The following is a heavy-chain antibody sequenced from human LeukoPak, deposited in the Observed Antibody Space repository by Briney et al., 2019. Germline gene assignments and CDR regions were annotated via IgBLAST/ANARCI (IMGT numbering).Heavy chain of an antibody. J-gene: IGHJ4*02. CDR3: ARDIAYRASFDY. D-gene: IGHD4-11*01. Sequence: PGGSLRLSCAASGFRFSSYGMSWVRQAPGKGLEWVSALSGGGSSAYYADSVKGRFTISRDNAKNSLYLQMNSLRAEDTAVYYCARDIAYRASFDYWGQGTLVTVSS. CDR1: GFRFSSYG. CDR2: LSGGGSSA. V-gene: IGHV3-23*01.